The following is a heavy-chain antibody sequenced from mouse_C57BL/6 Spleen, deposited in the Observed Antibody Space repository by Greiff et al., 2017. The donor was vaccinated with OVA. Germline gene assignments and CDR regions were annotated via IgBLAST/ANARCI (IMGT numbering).Heavy chain of an antibody. CDR1: GYSFTDYN. Sequence: EVQLQQSGPELVKPSASVKISCKASGYSFTDYNMNWVKQSNGKSLEWIGVINPNYGTTSYNQKFKGKATLTVDQSSSTAYMQLNSLTSEDSAVYYCARGTTVVATRYFDVWGTGTTVTVSS. J-gene: IGHJ1*03. V-gene: IGHV1-39*01. D-gene: IGHD1-1*01. CDR3: ARGTTVVATRYFDV. CDR2: INPNYGTT.